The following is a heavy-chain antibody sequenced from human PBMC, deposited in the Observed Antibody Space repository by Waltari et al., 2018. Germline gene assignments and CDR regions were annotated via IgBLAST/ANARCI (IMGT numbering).Heavy chain of an antibody. Sequence: QLQLQESGPGLVKPSETLSLTCTVSGGSISSSSYYWGWIRQPPGKGLEWIGSIYYSGSTYYNPSLKSRVTISVDTSKNQFSLKLSSVTAADTAVYYCARDSLIAAAGIRYYYYGMDVWGQGTTVTVSS. D-gene: IGHD6-13*01. V-gene: IGHV4-39*07. CDR1: GGSISSSSYY. CDR3: ARDSLIAAAGIRYYYYGMDV. CDR2: IYYSGST. J-gene: IGHJ6*02.